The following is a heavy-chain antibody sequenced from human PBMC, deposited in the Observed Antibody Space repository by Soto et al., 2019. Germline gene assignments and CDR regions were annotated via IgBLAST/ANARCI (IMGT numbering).Heavy chain of an antibody. Sequence: PGGSLRLSCAASGFTFSSYWMSWVRQAPGKGLEWVANIKQDGSEKYYVDSVKGRFTISRDNAKNSLYLQMNSLRAEDTAVYYCARRGGVAAAGAYDYWGQGTLVTVSS. CDR3: ARRGGVAAAGAYDY. V-gene: IGHV3-7*05. D-gene: IGHD6-13*01. CDR2: IKQDGSEK. CDR1: GFTFSSYW. J-gene: IGHJ4*02.